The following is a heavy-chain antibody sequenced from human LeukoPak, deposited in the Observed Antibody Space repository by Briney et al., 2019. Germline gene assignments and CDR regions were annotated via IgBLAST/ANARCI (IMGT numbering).Heavy chain of an antibody. CDR2: INHSGST. J-gene: IGHJ6*03. CDR3: AREEERGDYFHENYYYYYYMDV. D-gene: IGHD4-17*01. V-gene: IGHV4-34*01. Sequence: PSETLSLTCAVYGGSFSGYYWSWIRQPPGKGLEWIGEINHSGSTNYNPSLKSRVTMSVDTSKNQFSLKLSSVTAADTAVYYCAREEERGDYFHENYYYYYYMDVWGKGTTVTISS. CDR1: GGSFSGYY.